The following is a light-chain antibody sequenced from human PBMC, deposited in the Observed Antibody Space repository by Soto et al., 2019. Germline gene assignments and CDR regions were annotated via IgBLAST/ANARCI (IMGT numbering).Light chain of an antibody. J-gene: IGKJ5*01. V-gene: IGKV3-15*01. CDR3: QHYNDWPIT. CDR2: GAS. Sequence: DIVMTHSPATLSVSPCERATLSFRASQSVSAHLAWYQQKPGQAPRLLIYGASTRATGIPARFSGSVSGAEFTLSISSLQSEDFAVYYCQHYNDWPITFGQGTRLEIK. CDR1: QSVSAH.